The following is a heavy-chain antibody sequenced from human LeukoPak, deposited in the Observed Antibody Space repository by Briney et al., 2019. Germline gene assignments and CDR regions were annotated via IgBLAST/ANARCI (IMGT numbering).Heavy chain of an antibody. J-gene: IGHJ4*02. D-gene: IGHD3-22*01. Sequence: GGSLRLSCAASGFTFGSYSMNWVRQAPGKGLEWVSSISSSSSYIYYADSVKGRFTISRDNAKNSLYLQMNSLRAEDTAVYYCARVITYDSSGYYYWGQGTLVTVSS. CDR3: ARVITYDSSGYYY. CDR1: GFTFGSYS. V-gene: IGHV3-21*01. CDR2: ISSSSSYI.